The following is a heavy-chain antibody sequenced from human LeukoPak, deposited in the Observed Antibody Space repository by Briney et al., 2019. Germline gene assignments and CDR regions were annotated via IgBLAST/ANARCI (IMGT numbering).Heavy chain of an antibody. V-gene: IGHV3-64*01. J-gene: IGHJ1*01. CDR1: GFTFSSYA. CDR2: ISSNGGST. Sequence: GGSLRLSCAASGFTFSSYAMHWVRQAPGKGLEYVSAISSNGGSTYYANSVKGRFTISRDNSKNTLYLQMGSLRAEDMAVYYCAREGVCGGDCYLPNWGQGTLVTVSS. CDR3: AREGVCGGDCYLPN. D-gene: IGHD2-21*02.